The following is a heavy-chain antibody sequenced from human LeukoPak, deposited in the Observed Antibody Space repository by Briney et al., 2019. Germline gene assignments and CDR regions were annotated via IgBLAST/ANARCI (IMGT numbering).Heavy chain of an antibody. CDR1: GGSFSGYY. CDR3: ARGRAAAAY. J-gene: IGHJ4*02. D-gene: IGHD6-13*01. Sequence: SETLSLTCALYGGSFSGYYWSWIRQPPGKGLEWIGEINHSGSTNYNPSLKSRVTISVDTSKNQSSLKLSPVTAADTAVYYCARGRAAAAYWGQGTPVTVSS. V-gene: IGHV4-34*01. CDR2: INHSGST.